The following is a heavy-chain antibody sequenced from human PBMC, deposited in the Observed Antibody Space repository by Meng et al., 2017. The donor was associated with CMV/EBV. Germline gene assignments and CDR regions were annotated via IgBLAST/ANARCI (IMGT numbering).Heavy chain of an antibody. CDR1: GNTFTGYY. CDR2: INPNSGGT. V-gene: IGHV1-2*02. J-gene: IGHJ2*01. CDR3: ATYIGNYINWYFDL. D-gene: IGHD1-7*01. Sequence: QVRLSQAGAEVKKPGASVKVSCTASGNTFTGYYMHWVRQAPGQGLEWMGWINPNSGGTNYAQKFQGRVTMTRDTSISTAYMELSRLRSDDTAVYYCATYIGNYINWYFDLWGRGTLVTVSS.